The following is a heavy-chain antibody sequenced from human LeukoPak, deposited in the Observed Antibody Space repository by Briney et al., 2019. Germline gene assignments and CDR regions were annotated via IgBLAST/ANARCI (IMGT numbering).Heavy chain of an antibody. V-gene: IGHV3-30-3*01. D-gene: IGHD6-13*01. CDR1: GFTFSNYA. Sequence: GGSLRLSCTASGFTFSNYAMHWVRQAPGKGLEWVAVIAYEGSNNYYADSVKGRFTISRENSKNTMYLQMNSLRVEDTAVYYCARGLAAAHFDYWGQGTLVTVSS. J-gene: IGHJ4*02. CDR3: ARGLAAAHFDY. CDR2: IAYEGSNN.